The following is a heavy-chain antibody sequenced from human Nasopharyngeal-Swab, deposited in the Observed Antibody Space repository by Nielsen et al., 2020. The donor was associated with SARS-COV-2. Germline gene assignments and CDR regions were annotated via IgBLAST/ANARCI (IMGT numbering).Heavy chain of an antibody. CDR2: ISSSSSYI. CDR3: GRVFNRVSEIAAADPNIYYYYGMDV. V-gene: IGHV3-21*01. Sequence: GEALKISCAASGFTFSSYSMNWVRQAPGKGLEWVSSISSSSSYIYYADSVKGRFTISRDNAKNSLYLQMNSLRAEDTAVYYCGRVFNRVSEIAAADPNIYYYYGMDVWGQGTTVTVSS. D-gene: IGHD6-13*01. J-gene: IGHJ6*02. CDR1: GFTFSSYS.